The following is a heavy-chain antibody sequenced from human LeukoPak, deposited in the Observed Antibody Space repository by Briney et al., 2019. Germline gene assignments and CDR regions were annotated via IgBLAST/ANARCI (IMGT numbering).Heavy chain of an antibody. CDR1: GYTFTDYY. CDR2: INPESVGT. J-gene: IGHJ4*02. V-gene: IGHV1-2*06. Sequence: ASVKVSCKTSGYTFTDYYIHWVRQAPGQGLEWMGRINPESVGTKSAQNFQGGVTMTSDTSVTTAYMELSSLRSDDTAVYYCARGVGIPDPRYFDYWGQGTLVTVSS. CDR3: ARGVGIPDPRYFDY.